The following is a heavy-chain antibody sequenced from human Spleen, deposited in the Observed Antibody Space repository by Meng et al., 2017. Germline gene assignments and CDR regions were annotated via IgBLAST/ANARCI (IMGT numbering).Heavy chain of an antibody. CDR1: GYTFTGYY. J-gene: IGHJ4*02. D-gene: IGHD6-13*01. Sequence: ASVKVSCKASGYTFTGYYVHWVRQAPGQGLDWVGWINAKNGGTNYAQKLQGRVTMTTDTSINTVFMELSRLISDDTAVYYCTRGQNWQQPIFPDYWGQGTQVTVSS. V-gene: IGHV1-2*02. CDR2: INAKNGGT. CDR3: TRGQNWQQPIFPDY.